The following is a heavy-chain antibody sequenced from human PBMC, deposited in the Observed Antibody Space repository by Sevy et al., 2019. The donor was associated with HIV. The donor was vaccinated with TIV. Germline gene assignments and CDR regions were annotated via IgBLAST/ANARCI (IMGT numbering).Heavy chain of an antibody. Sequence: SETLSLTCTVSGDSISGYYWSWIRQPPGKGLEWIGYVYYSGRTNYNPSLRSRVTISQDTSKNQISLKLNSVTAADTAVYYCARAYSDYYYAMDVWDQGTTVTVSS. D-gene: IGHD2-15*01. CDR1: GDSISGYY. CDR2: VYYSGRT. J-gene: IGHJ6*02. V-gene: IGHV4-59*01. CDR3: ARAYSDYYYAMDV.